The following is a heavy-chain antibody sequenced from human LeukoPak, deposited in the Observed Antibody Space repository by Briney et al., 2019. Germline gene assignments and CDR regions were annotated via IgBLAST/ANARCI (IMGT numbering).Heavy chain of an antibody. CDR1: GYTFTGYY. CDR3: ARPSYYYDSSGYSGFQH. Sequence: ASVKVSCKASGYTFTGYYMHWVRQAPGQGLEWVGWINPNSGGTNYAQKFQGWVTMTRDTSISTAYMELSRLRSDDTAVYYCARPSYYYDSSGYSGFQHWGQGTLVTVSS. V-gene: IGHV1-2*04. J-gene: IGHJ1*01. CDR2: INPNSGGT. D-gene: IGHD3-22*01.